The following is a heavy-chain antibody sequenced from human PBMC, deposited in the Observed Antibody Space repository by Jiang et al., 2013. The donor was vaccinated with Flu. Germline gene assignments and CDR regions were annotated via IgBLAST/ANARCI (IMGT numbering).Heavy chain of an antibody. V-gene: IGHV4-31*03. Sequence: GPGLVKPSQTLSLTCRVSGGPVNSGGYYWNWIRRLPGKGLEWIGHVYFTADFYYRQSYNPSLQGRLTIAVDTSENQFSLELTSMSAADTAIYYCARGGNVNDFWKGHMDVWGKGTTVTVSS. CDR1: GGPVNSGGYY. J-gene: IGHJ6*03. D-gene: IGHD3-3*01. CDR3: ARGGNVNDFWKGHMDV. CDR2: VYFTADF.